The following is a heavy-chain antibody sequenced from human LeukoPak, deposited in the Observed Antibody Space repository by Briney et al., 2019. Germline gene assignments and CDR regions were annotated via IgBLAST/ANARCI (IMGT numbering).Heavy chain of an antibody. Sequence: SVKVSCKASGGTFSSYAISWVRQAPGQGLEWMGGIIPIFGTANYAQKFQGRVTITADKSTSISYMELSSLRSEDTAVYYCARLPKPVGGPQRDYWGQGTLVTVSS. V-gene: IGHV1-69*06. J-gene: IGHJ4*02. CDR2: IIPIFGTA. D-gene: IGHD6-25*01. CDR3: ARLPKPVGGPQRDY. CDR1: GGTFSSYA.